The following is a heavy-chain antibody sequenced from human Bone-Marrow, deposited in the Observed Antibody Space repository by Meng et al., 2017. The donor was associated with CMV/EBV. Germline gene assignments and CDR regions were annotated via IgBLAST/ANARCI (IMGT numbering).Heavy chain of an antibody. D-gene: IGHD3-3*01. CDR2: INHSGST. Sequence: SESLSRNYAVDGGSFSGYYWSWIRQPPGKGPEWIGEINHSGSTNYNPSLKSRVTISVDTSKNQFSLKLSSVTAADTAVYYCARSGGGIFGVVIFDYWGQGTLVTGSS. CDR3: ARSGGGIFGVVIFDY. J-gene: IGHJ4*02. V-gene: IGHV4-34*01. CDR1: GGSFSGYY.